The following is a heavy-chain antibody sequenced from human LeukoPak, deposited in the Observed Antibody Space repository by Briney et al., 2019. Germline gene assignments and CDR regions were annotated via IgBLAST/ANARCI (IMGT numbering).Heavy chain of an antibody. D-gene: IGHD3-22*01. CDR3: ARVWGVTDFYDSRGAFDI. CDR1: GGSISTHY. Sequence: SETLSLTCTVSGGSISTHYWSWIRQPPGKGLEWIGYIYYSGSTNYNPSLKSRVSISVDTSKNQYSLKLNSVTAADTAVYYCARVWGVTDFYDSRGAFDIWGQGTMVTVSS. J-gene: IGHJ3*02. V-gene: IGHV4-59*11. CDR2: IYYSGST.